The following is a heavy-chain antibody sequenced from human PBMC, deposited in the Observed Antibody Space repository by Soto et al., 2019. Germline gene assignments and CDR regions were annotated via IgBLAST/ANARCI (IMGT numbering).Heavy chain of an antibody. V-gene: IGHV4-39*01. Sequence: PXETLSLPCTVSGGSISSNNNYWGWVRQPPGKGLEWIGSIYCSGSTYYHPSPKTRVTISVDTSKNQFSLKLSSVTATDTAVYYCARPMGYRDSGLNDAFDIWGQGTMVTVSS. D-gene: IGHD4-17*01. CDR2: IYCSGST. CDR1: GGSISSNNNY. J-gene: IGHJ3*02. CDR3: ARPMGYRDSGLNDAFDI.